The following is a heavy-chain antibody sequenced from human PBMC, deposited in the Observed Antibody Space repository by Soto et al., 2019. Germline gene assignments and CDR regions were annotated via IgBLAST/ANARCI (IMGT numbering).Heavy chain of an antibody. CDR3: GRAGGDFPRAVDY. Sequence: ASVKVSCKASGYTFTNYFISWVRQAPGQGLEWMGWISAYNGNTNYVQKLQGRVSMTTDTSTSTTYMELRTLRSDDTAVYYCGRAGGDFPRAVDYWGQGTLVTVSS. CDR2: ISAYNGNT. D-gene: IGHD4-17*01. CDR1: GYTFTNYF. J-gene: IGHJ4*02. V-gene: IGHV1-18*01.